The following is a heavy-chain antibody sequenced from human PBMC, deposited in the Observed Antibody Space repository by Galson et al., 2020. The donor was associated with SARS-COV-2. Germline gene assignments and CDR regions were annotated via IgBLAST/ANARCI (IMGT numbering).Heavy chain of an antibody. V-gene: IGHV3-21*01. CDR2: ISSSSSYI. J-gene: IGHJ4*02. D-gene: IGHD1-7*01. CDR1: GFTFSSYS. CDR3: AKTPNSKSPPEWPYYFDY. Sequence: GGSLRLSCAASGFTFSSYSMNWVRQAPGKGLEWVSSISSSSSYIYYADSVKGRFTISRDNAKNSLYLQMNSLRAEDTAVYYCAKTPNSKSPPEWPYYFDYWGQGTLVTVSS.